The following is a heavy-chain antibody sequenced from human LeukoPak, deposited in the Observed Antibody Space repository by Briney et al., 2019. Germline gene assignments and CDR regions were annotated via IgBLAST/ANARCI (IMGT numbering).Heavy chain of an antibody. D-gene: IGHD2-2*01. V-gene: IGHV3-21*01. CDR2: ISSSSSYI. CDR3: ASFLSYQLSPRTSYYYYYGMDV. Sequence: KAGGSPRLSCAASGFTFSSYSMNWVRQAPGKGLEWVSSISSSSSYIYYADSVKGRFTISRDNAKNSLYLQMNSRRAEDTAVYYCASFLSYQLSPRTSYYYYYGMDVWGKGTTVTVSS. J-gene: IGHJ6*04. CDR1: GFTFSSYS.